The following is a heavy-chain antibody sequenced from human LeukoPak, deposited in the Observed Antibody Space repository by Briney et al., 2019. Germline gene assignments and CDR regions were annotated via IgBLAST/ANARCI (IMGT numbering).Heavy chain of an antibody. J-gene: IGHJ4*02. CDR3: ARVNFWSGYYETDY. Sequence: SQTLSLTCAFYGGSFSGYYWSWIRQPPGKGLEWIGEINHSGSTNYNPSLKSRVTISVDTSKNQFSLTLSSVTAAATAESDCARVNFWSGYYETDYWGQRTLVSVPS. CDR2: INHSGST. CDR1: GGSFSGYY. D-gene: IGHD3-3*01. V-gene: IGHV4-34*01.